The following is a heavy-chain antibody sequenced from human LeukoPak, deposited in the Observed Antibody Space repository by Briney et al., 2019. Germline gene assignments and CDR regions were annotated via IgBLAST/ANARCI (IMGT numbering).Heavy chain of an antibody. Sequence: GGSLRLSCGGSGFIFSNAWMSWVRQAPGKGLEWVSAISGSGGTTYYADSVKGRFTISRDNSKSTLYLQMNSLRAEDTAVYYCAKEEGSYYYVDYWGQGTLVTVSS. CDR2: ISGSGGTT. CDR1: GFIFSNAW. J-gene: IGHJ4*02. D-gene: IGHD3-10*01. V-gene: IGHV3-23*01. CDR3: AKEEGSYYYVDY.